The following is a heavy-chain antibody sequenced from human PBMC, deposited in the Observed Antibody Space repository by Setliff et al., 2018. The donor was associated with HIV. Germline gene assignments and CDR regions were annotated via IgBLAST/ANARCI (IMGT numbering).Heavy chain of an antibody. CDR3: ARDDKFAFDY. D-gene: IGHD3-10*01. CDR2: IRATNGNT. J-gene: IGHJ4*02. Sequence: SLRLSCTASGFTFSSYSMNWVRQAPGKGLEWLSYIRATNGNTPYADSVKGRFTISRDNDKNSLFLQMNSLRAEETEVYYCARDDKFAFDYWGLGTLVTVSS. V-gene: IGHV3-48*01. CDR1: GFTFSSYS.